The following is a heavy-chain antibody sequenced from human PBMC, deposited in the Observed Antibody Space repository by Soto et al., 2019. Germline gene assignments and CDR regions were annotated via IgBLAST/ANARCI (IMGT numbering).Heavy chain of an antibody. D-gene: IGHD6-13*01. V-gene: IGHV1-18*01. J-gene: IGHJ4*02. CDR1: DDTFTSYG. CDR3: ARSGSSWNLREFDY. CDR2: ISVYNGNT. Sequence: GDAVKVSCKASDDTFTSYGIIWVRQAPGQGLEWIGWISVYNGNTNYAQKFRGRVTMTTDISTTTAYMEMRSLRSDDTAVYYCARSGSSWNLREFDYWGQGALVTVSS.